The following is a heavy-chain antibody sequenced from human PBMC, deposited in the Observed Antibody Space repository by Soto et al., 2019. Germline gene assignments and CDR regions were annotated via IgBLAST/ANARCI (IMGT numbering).Heavy chain of an antibody. CDR2: IYYSGST. CDR1: GGSISSGGYY. V-gene: IGHV4-31*03. J-gene: IGHJ6*02. CDR3: ARNYYDSSGYYTPPYYYYYGMDV. Sequence: SETLSLTCTVSGGSISSGGYYWSWIRQHPGKGLEWIGYIYYSGSTYYNPSLKSRVTISVDTSKNQFSLKLSSVTAAETAVYYCARNYYDSSGYYTPPYYYYYGMDVWGQGTTVTVYS. D-gene: IGHD3-22*01.